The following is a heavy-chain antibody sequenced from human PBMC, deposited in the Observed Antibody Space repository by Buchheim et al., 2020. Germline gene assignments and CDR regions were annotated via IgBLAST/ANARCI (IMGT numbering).Heavy chain of an antibody. Sequence: EVQLLESGGGSVQRGGSLRLTCAASGFTFSNYAMAWVRQAPGKGLEWVAGVSGSGGSTFYADSVKGRFTISRDNSKNTVYLRIKGLRVDDTAIYYCAKDQYATSTVNWFDPWGQGT. J-gene: IGHJ5*02. CDR2: VSGSGGST. CDR3: AKDQYATSTVNWFDP. V-gene: IGHV3-23*01. CDR1: GFTFSNYA. D-gene: IGHD2-2*01.